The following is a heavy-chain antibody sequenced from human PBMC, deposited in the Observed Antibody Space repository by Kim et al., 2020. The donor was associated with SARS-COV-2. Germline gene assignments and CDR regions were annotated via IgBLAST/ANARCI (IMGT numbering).Heavy chain of an antibody. CDR3: ARGSIAPIPGDNWFDP. Sequence: SVKVSCKASGGTFSSYAISWVRQAPGQGLEWMGRIIPILGIANYAQKFQGRVTITADKSTSTAYMELSSLRSEDTAVYYCARGSIAPIPGDNWFDPWGQGTLVTVSS. CDR1: GGTFSSYA. V-gene: IGHV1-69*04. J-gene: IGHJ5*02. D-gene: IGHD6-6*01. CDR2: IIPILGIA.